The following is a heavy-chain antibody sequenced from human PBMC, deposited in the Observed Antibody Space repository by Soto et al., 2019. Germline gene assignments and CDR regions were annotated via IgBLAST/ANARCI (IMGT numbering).Heavy chain of an antibody. D-gene: IGHD3-22*01. Sequence: PGGSLRLSCAASGFTVSSNYMSWVRQAPGKGLEWGSVIYSGGSTNYADSVKGRFTISRDYSKNTVYLQMNSLRAADTAVYYCARGPSMIVVVIHSLKWFDPWGREPWSPSPQ. CDR1: GFTVSSNY. V-gene: IGHV3-66*01. J-gene: IGHJ5*02. CDR2: IYSGGST. CDR3: ARGPSMIVVVIHSLKWFDP.